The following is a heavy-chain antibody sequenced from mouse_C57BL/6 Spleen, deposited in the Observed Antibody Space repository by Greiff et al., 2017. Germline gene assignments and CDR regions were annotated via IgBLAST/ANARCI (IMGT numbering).Heavy chain of an antibody. Sequence: VQRVESGAELVRPGTSVKVSCKASGYAFTNYLIEWVKQRPGQGLEWIGVINPGSGGTNYNEKFKGKATLTADKSSSTAYMQLSSLTSEDSAVYFCARSRYYGSRGDYWGQGTTLTVSS. J-gene: IGHJ2*01. CDR1: GYAFTNYL. D-gene: IGHD1-1*01. CDR3: ARSRYYGSRGDY. CDR2: INPGSGGT. V-gene: IGHV1-54*01.